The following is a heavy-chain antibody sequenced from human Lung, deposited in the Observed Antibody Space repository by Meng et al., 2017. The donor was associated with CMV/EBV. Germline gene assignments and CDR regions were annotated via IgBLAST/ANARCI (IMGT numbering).Heavy chain of an antibody. V-gene: IGHV3-7*01. CDR3: ARDPFIKAFDI. J-gene: IGHJ3*02. CDR2: IKEDGSEK. CDR1: GFTFSNYW. Sequence: GGSLRLSCAASGFTFSNYWMTWLRQAPGRGLELVAHIKEDGSEKYFVGSVKGRFTISRDNAKNSLYLQMNSLRAEDTAVYYCARDPFIKAFDIWGQWTMVHVSS.